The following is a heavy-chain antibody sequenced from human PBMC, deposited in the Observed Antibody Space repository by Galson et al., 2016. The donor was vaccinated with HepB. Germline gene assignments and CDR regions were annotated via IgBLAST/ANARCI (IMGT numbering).Heavy chain of an antibody. Sequence: SLRLSCAASGFTFSSYGMSWVRQAPGKGLEWVSVIGATGRTTYYADSVKGRFTISRDNSKNALYLQMNSLRAEDTALYYCATGSKATRRRFNPWGQGTLVTVSS. CDR3: ATGSKATRRRFNP. CDR1: GFTFSSYG. CDR2: IGATGRTT. J-gene: IGHJ5*02. D-gene: IGHD6-6*01. V-gene: IGHV3-23*01.